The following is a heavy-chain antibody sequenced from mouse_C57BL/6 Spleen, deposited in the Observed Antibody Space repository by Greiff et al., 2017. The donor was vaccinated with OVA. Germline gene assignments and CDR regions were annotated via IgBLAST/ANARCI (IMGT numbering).Heavy chain of an antibody. CDR3: ARDYGSSFYAMDY. Sequence: VQLQQPGAELVKPGASVKLSCKASGYTFTSYWMHWVKQRPGQGLEWIGMIHPNSGSTNYNEKFKSQATLTVDKSSSTAYMQLSSLTSEDSAVYYCARDYGSSFYAMDYWGQGTSVTVSS. CDR1: GYTFTSYW. CDR2: IHPNSGST. V-gene: IGHV1-64*01. J-gene: IGHJ4*01. D-gene: IGHD1-1*01.